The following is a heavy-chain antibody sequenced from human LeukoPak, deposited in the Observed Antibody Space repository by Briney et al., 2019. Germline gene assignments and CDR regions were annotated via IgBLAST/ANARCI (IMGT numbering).Heavy chain of an antibody. CDR3: ARDGSGTWLDP. V-gene: IGHV1-18*01. Sequence: GASVKVSCKGSGYSFTNYGISWVRQAPGQGLEWMGWINAFNGDTNHAQKFQGRVTMTTDTSTSRGYMELRSLRSDDTAVYYCARDGSGTWLDPWGQGTLVTVSS. CDR1: GYSFTNYG. CDR2: INAFNGDT. J-gene: IGHJ5*02. D-gene: IGHD3-10*01.